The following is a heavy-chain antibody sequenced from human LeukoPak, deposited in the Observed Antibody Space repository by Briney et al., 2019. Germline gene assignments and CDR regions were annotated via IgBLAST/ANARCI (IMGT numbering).Heavy chain of an antibody. D-gene: IGHD3-10*01. Sequence: PGRSLRLSCAASGFTFSRYGMHWVRQAPGKGLEWVAVIWYDGSNKYYADSVKGRVTVSRDNSQKTLYLQMNSLRVEDTAMYYCARGSRLVVRGDCFDYWGQGTLVTVSS. CDR3: ARGSRLVVRGDCFDY. CDR1: GFTFSRYG. J-gene: IGHJ4*02. V-gene: IGHV3-33*01. CDR2: IWYDGSNK.